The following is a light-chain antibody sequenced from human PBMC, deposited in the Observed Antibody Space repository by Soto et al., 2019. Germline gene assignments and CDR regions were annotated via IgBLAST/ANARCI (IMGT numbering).Light chain of an antibody. J-gene: IGLJ3*02. Sequence: QSALTQPASVSGSPGQSITISCTGTSSDVGGYNYVSWYQQHPGKAPKLMIYEVSKRPSGVSNRFSGSKSGNTASLTISGLQADDEADYYCSSYTSSSTHGVFGGGTKLTVL. CDR3: SSYTSSSTHGV. CDR1: SSDVGGYNY. CDR2: EVS. V-gene: IGLV2-14*01.